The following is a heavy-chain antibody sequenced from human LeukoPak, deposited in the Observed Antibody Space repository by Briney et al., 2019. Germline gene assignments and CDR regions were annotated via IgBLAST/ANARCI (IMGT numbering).Heavy chain of an antibody. V-gene: IGHV1-18*01. Sequence: GSSVKVSCKASGGTFSSYAISWVRQAPGQGLEWMGRISAYNGNTNYAQKLQGRVTMTTDTSTSTAYMELRSLRSDDTAVYYCARYYDFWSGYSKYYFDYWGQGTLVTASS. CDR2: ISAYNGNT. J-gene: IGHJ4*02. D-gene: IGHD3-3*01. CDR1: GGTFSSYA. CDR3: ARYYDFWSGYSKYYFDY.